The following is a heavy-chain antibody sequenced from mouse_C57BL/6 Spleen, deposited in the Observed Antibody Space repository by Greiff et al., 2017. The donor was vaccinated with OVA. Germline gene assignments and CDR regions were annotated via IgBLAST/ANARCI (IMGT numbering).Heavy chain of an antibody. CDR3: ARARYYGSSDE. J-gene: IGHJ2*01. CDR2: LNPSNGGT. CDR1: GYTFTSYW. V-gene: IGHV1-53*01. Sequence: QVQLQQPGTELVKPGASVKLSCKSSGYTFTSYWMHWVKQMPGQGLEWIGHLNPSNGGTNYTEQFKSKATLTVDKSSSTAYMQLSSLTSEDSAVYYCARARYYGSSDEGGQGTTLTVSS. D-gene: IGHD1-1*01.